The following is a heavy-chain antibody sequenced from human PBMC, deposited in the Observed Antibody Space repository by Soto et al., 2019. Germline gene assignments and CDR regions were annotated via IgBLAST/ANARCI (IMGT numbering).Heavy chain of an antibody. J-gene: IGHJ6*02. CDR2: IYPGDLDT. CDR1: GYSFTRYW. CDR3: VRDALSGGNYYYGMDV. D-gene: IGHD6-25*01. V-gene: IGHV5-51*01. Sequence: SLKISCKGVGYSFTRYWIGWVRQMPGKGLEWVGIIYPGDLDTRYSPSFQGQVTISADRSISAAYLQWSSLKASDTAIYYCVRDALSGGNYYYGMDVWGHGTSVTVSS.